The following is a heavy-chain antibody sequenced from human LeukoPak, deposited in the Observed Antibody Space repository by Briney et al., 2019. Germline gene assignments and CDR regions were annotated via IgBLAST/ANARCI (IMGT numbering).Heavy chain of an antibody. CDR3: ARVVMIVVVPAAPSFDWFDP. V-gene: IGHV1-18*01. CDR1: GYTFTSYG. CDR2: ISAYNGNT. D-gene: IGHD2-2*01. J-gene: IGHJ5*02. Sequence: GASVRVSCKASGYTFTSYGISWVRQAPGQGLVWMGWISAYNGNTNYAQKLQGRVTMTTDTSTSTAYMELGSLRSDDTAVYYCARVVMIVVVPAAPSFDWFDPWGQGTLVTVS.